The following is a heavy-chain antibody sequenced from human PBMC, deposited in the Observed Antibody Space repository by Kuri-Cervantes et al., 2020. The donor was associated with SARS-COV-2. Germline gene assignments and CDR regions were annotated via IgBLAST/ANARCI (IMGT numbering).Heavy chain of an antibody. CDR3: ARTYCTNGVCPYYYYGMDV. D-gene: IGHD2-8*01. J-gene: IGHJ6*02. V-gene: IGHV2-5*01. CDR1: GFSLSTSGVG. CDR2: IYWNDDK. Sequence: SGPTLVKATQTLTLTCTFSGFSLSTSGVGVGWVRQPSGKALEWLALIYWNDDKRYSPSPKSRLTITKDTSKNQVVLTMTNMDPVDTATYYCARTYCTNGVCPYYYYGMDVWGQGTTVTVSS.